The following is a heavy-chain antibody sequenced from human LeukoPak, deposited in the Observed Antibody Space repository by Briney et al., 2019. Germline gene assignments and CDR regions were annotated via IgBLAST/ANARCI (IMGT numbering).Heavy chain of an antibody. CDR1: GYSISSGYY. Sequence: SETLSLTCAVSGYSISSGYYWGWIWQPPGKGLEWIGSIYHSGSTYYNPSLKSRVTISVDTSKNQFSLKLSSVTAADTAVYYCARDRIAARQGYFDYWGQGTLVTVSS. D-gene: IGHD6-6*01. J-gene: IGHJ4*02. CDR2: IYHSGST. CDR3: ARDRIAARQGYFDY. V-gene: IGHV4-38-2*02.